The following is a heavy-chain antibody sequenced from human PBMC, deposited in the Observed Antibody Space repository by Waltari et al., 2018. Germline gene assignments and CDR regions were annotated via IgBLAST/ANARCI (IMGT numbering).Heavy chain of an antibody. D-gene: IGHD2-2*01. V-gene: IGHV7-4-1*02. CDR1: GYTFTSSA. J-gene: IGHJ5*02. CDR3: VREVVPTSTIVVNWFDP. Sequence: QVQLVQSGSELKKPGASVKVSCKAYGYTFTSSAINWLRRAPGQGLELMGWINTNTGNPTYVQGFTGRFVFSLDTSVSTAYLQISSLKAEDTAVYYCVREVVPTSTIVVNWFDPWGQGTLVTVSS. CDR2: INTNTGNP.